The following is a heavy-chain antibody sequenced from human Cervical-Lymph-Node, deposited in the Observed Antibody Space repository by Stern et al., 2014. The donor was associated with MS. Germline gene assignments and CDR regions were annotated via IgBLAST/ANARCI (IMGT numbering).Heavy chain of an antibody. J-gene: IGHJ5*02. D-gene: IGHD3-3*01. CDR1: GFTFSSYW. CDR3: SRGQSTIFGVANNWFDP. V-gene: IGHV3-74*02. Sequence: EVQLVESGGGLVQPGGSLRLSCEASGFTFSSYWMHWVRQAPGKGLVWVSRINSDGSSTSYADSVKGRFTISRDNAKNTLYLLMNSLRAEDTAVYYCSRGQSTIFGVANNWFDPWGQGTLVTVSS. CDR2: INSDGSST.